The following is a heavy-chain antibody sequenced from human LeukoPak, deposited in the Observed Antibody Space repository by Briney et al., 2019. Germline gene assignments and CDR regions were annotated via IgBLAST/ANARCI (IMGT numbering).Heavy chain of an antibody. CDR1: GFTFSTHW. D-gene: IGHD6-13*01. CDR3: ARDSAGNDY. J-gene: IGHJ4*02. CDR2: IKQDGSEK. Sequence: GGSLSLFCEASGFTFSTHWMSWVRQAPGKGLEWVANIKQDGSEKYYVDSVKGRFTISRDNAKNSLYLQMNSLRAEDTAMYYCARDSAGNDYWGQGTLVTVSS. V-gene: IGHV3-7*01.